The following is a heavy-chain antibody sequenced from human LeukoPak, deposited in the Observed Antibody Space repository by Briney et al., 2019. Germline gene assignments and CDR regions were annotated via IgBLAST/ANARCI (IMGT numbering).Heavy chain of an antibody. Sequence: ASVKVSCKASGYTFTGYYIHWVRQAPGQGLEWMGWINPNSGGTNYAQKFQGRVTMTRDTSISTAYMELSRLRSDDTAVYYCARDYGSGMGYFDYWGQGTLVTVSS. J-gene: IGHJ4*02. V-gene: IGHV1-2*02. CDR3: ARDYGSGMGYFDY. CDR1: GYTFTGYY. D-gene: IGHD3-10*01. CDR2: INPNSGGT.